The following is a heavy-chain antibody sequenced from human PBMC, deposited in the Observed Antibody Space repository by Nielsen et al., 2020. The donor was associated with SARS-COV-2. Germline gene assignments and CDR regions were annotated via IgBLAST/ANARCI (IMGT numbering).Heavy chain of an antibody. CDR1: GYTFISCG. CDR3: ARGLIAVAGPYYFDY. V-gene: IGHV1-18*01. J-gene: IGHJ4*02. Sequence: SVKVSCKASGYTFISCGISWVRQAPGQGLEWMGWISPYNDNTDYSEKVRGRVTMTTDTSTSTAYMELRSLTSDDAAVYYCARGLIAVAGPYYFDYWGQGTLVTVSA. CDR2: ISPYNDNT. D-gene: IGHD6-19*01.